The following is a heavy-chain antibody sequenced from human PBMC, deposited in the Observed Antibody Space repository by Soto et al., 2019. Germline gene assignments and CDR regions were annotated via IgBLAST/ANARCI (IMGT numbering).Heavy chain of an antibody. J-gene: IGHJ5*02. CDR3: ARSGGSYFAAFYDT. CDR2: IWDDGGNK. D-gene: IGHD1-26*01. V-gene: IGHV3-33*01. CDR1: AFSFSSSG. Sequence: QAQLEESGGGVVQPGTSLRLSCAASAFSFSSSGMHWVRQAPGKGLEWVAAIWDDGGNKYYADSVKGRFTISRDNSNNTLILQMNSLRAVDTALYYGARSGGSYFAAFYDTWGQGTLVSVSS.